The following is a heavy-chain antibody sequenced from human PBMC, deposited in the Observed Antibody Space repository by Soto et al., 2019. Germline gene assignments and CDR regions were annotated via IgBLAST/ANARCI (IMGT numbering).Heavy chain of an antibody. CDR1: GGTFSSYA. V-gene: IGHV1-69*13. CDR3: ARSWGVVLTGDSLSDY. Sequence: VASVKVSCKASGGTFSSYAISWVRQAPGQGLEWMGGIIPIFGTANYAQKFQGRVTITADESTSTAYMELSSLRSEDTAVYYCARSWGVVLTGDSLSDYWGQGTMAPVSS. D-gene: IGHD3-9*01. CDR2: IIPIFGTA. J-gene: IGHJ4*02.